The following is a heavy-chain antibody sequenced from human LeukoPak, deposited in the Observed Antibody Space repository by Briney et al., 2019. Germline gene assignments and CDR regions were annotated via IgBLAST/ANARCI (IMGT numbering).Heavy chain of an antibody. J-gene: IGHJ4*02. V-gene: IGHV4-30-4*01. CDR3: ASSWYCGGDCYSSADY. D-gene: IGHD2-21*01. Sequence: SETLSLTCTVSGGSISSGDYYWSWIRQPPGKGLEWIGYIYYSGSTYYNPSLKSRVTISVDTSKNQFSLKLSSVTAADTAVYYCASSWYCGGDCYSSADYWGQGTLVTVSS. CDR1: GGSISSGDYY. CDR2: IYYSGST.